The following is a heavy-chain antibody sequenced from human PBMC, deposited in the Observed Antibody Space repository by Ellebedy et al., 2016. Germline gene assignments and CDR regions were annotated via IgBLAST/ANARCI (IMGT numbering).Heavy chain of an antibody. CDR1: GYTFTSYG. J-gene: IGHJ3*02. CDR3: ARDLRFLESGPAFDI. Sequence: ASVKVSCXASGYTFTSYGISWVRQAPGQGLEWMGWISAYNGNTNYAQKLQGRVTMTTDTSTSTAYMELRSLRSDDTAVYYCARDLRFLESGPAFDIWGQGTMVTVSS. V-gene: IGHV1-18*01. D-gene: IGHD3-3*01. CDR2: ISAYNGNT.